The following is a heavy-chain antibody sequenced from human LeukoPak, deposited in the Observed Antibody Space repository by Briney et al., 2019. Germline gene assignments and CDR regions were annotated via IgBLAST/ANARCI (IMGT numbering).Heavy chain of an antibody. J-gene: IGHJ4*02. Sequence: ASVKVSCKASGYTFTSYYMHWVRQAPGQGLEWMGIINPSGGSTSYAQKFQGRVTITADESTSTAYMELSSLRSDDTAVYYCARAPPHYYDSDVPFDYWGQGTLVTVSS. CDR1: GYTFTSYY. D-gene: IGHD3-22*01. CDR3: ARAPPHYYDSDVPFDY. V-gene: IGHV1-46*01. CDR2: INPSGGST.